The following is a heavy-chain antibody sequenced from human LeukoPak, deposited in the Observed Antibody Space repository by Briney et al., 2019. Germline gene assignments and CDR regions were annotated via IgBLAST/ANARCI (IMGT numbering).Heavy chain of an antibody. J-gene: IGHJ2*01. CDR1: GFTFSSYG. CDR3: AKDRLYSSGWRHRNWYFDL. D-gene: IGHD6-19*01. Sequence: GGSLRLSCAASGFTFSSYGTHWVRQAPGKGLEWVAVISYDGSNKYYADSVKGRFTISRDNSKNTLYLQMNSLRAEDTAVYYCAKDRLYSSGWRHRNWYFDLWGRGTLVTVSS. V-gene: IGHV3-30*18. CDR2: ISYDGSNK.